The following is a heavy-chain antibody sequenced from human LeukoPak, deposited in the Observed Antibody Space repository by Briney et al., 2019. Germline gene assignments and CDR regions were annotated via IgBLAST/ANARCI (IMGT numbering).Heavy chain of an antibody. CDR2: IFYSGNT. CDR3: ARVGYNSAFDI. D-gene: IGHD5-24*01. Sequence: SGTLSLTCTVSGGSISTYYWSWIRQPPGKGLEWIGYIFYSGNTNYNPSLKSRVTISVDRSKNQFSLKLSSVTAADTAVYYCARVGYNSAFDIWGQGTMVTVSS. CDR1: GGSISTYY. V-gene: IGHV4-59*01. J-gene: IGHJ3*02.